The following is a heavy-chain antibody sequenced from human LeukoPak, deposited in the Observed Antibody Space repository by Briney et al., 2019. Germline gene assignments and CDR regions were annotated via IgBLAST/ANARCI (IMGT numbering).Heavy chain of an antibody. CDR2: ISSDGNT. D-gene: IGHD2-15*01. CDR1: GGSISSGSFY. J-gene: IGHJ4*02. Sequence: SETLSLTCTVSGGSISSGSFYWGWVRQPPGKGLEWIGSISSDGNTYYNASLKSRVTMSVDTSKNQFSLKLGSVTAADTAIYSCARHLRGAVVHFDSWGQGSLVTVPS. V-gene: IGHV4-39*01. CDR3: ARHLRGAVVHFDS.